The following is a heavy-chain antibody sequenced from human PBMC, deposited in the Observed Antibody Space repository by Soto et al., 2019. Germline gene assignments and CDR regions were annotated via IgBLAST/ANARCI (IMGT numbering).Heavy chain of an antibody. D-gene: IGHD3-22*01. J-gene: IGHJ4*02. CDR1: GFTFSSYA. V-gene: IGHV3-30-3*01. CDR3: ARYLYLGSGYPTDGFDY. Sequence: GGSLRLSCAASGFTFSSYAMHWVRQAPGKGLEWVAAISYDGSNKYYADSVKGRFTISRDNSKNTLYLQMNSLRAEDTAVYYCARYLYLGSGYPTDGFDYWGRGTLVTVSS. CDR2: ISYDGSNK.